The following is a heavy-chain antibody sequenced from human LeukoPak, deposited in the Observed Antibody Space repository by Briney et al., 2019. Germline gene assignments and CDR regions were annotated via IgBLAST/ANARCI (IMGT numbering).Heavy chain of an antibody. Sequence: SETLSLTCTVSGGSISSSSYYWGWIRQPPRKGLEWIGSIYYSGSTYYNPSLKSRVTISVDTSKNQFSLKLSSVTAADTAVYYCAYPAIYGSAIGDAFDIWGQGTMVTVSS. CDR1: GGSISSSSYY. V-gene: IGHV4-39*01. CDR3: AYPAIYGSAIGDAFDI. J-gene: IGHJ3*02. CDR2: IYYSGST. D-gene: IGHD3-10*01.